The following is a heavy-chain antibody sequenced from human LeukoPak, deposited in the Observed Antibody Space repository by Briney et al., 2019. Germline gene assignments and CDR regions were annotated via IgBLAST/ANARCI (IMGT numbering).Heavy chain of an antibody. Sequence: PSETLSLTCTVSGGSISSYYWSWIRQPPGKGLEWIGYIYYSGSTNYNPSLKSRVTISVDTSKSQFSLKLSSVTAADTAVYYCARDGNWYYFDYWGQGTLVTVSS. CDR1: GGSISSYY. D-gene: IGHD1-1*01. V-gene: IGHV4-59*01. CDR3: ARDGNWYYFDY. CDR2: IYYSGST. J-gene: IGHJ4*02.